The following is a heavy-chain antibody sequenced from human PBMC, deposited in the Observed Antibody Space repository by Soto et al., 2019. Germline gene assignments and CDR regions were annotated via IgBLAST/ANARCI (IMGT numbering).Heavy chain of an antibody. CDR3: ARTAAVPNTLRSRYFLDY. CDR1: GGSVSDKTSY. V-gene: IGHV4-61*01. J-gene: IGHJ4*02. D-gene: IGHD2-15*01. Sequence: PSQNLSLTCSVSGGSVSDKTSYWSWLRHPPGKRLEWLGYVYYSGTTNYNPSLKSRVTISVDLSKNRFSLRLSSVTTADTALYYCARTAAVPNTLRSRYFLDYWGQGTMVTVSS. CDR2: VYYSGTT.